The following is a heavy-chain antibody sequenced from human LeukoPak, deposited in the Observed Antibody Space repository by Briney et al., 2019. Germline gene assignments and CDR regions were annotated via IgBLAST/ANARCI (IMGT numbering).Heavy chain of an antibody. CDR1: RFTFDNHR. D-gene: IGHD1-26*01. Sequence: GGSLRLSCAASRFTFDNHRMSWVRQAPGKGLEWVSTVNADGGNTYYADSVKGRFTISRDNSKSTLILQMNSLRVEDTALYYCTKRVKYGGTWDHFADWGQGTLVTVSS. J-gene: IGHJ4*02. V-gene: IGHV3-23*01. CDR2: VNADGGNT. CDR3: TKRVKYGGTWDHFAD.